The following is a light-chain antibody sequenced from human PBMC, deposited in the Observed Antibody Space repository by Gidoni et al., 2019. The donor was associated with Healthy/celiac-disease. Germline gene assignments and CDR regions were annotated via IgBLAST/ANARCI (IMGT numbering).Light chain of an antibody. V-gene: IGKV1-33*01. CDR2: DAS. Sequence: DIQMTQSPTSLSASVGDRVTITCQASQNISNYLNWYQQKPGKAPKLLIYDASNLETGVPSRFSGSGSGTDFTFTISSLQPEDIATYYCQQYYNIPPYTFGQXTKLEIK. J-gene: IGKJ2*01. CDR3: QQYYNIPPYT. CDR1: QNISNY.